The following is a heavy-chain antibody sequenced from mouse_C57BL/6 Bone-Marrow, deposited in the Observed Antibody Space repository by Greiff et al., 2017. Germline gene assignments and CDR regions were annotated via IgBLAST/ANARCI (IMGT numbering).Heavy chain of an antibody. D-gene: IGHD2-1*01. CDR2: IDIGNGYT. J-gene: IGHJ3*01. V-gene: IGHV1-58*01. CDR1: GYTFTSYG. CDR3: ARGSYGNYGGVYY. Sequence: VQLKESGAELVRPGSSVKMSCKTSGYTFTSYGINWVKQRPGQGLEWIGYIDIGNGYTEYNEKFKGKATLTSDTSSSTAYMQLSSLTSEDSAIYFCARGSYGNYGGVYYWGQGTLVTVSA.